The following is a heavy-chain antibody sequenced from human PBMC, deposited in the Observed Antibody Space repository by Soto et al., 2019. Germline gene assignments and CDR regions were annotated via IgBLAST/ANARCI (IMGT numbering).Heavy chain of an antibody. V-gene: IGHV3-23*01. D-gene: IGHD3-16*01. CDR3: AKSLTFGGVIRGLSGNWFDP. CDR1: GFTFSSYA. Sequence: GGALRVSCAASGFTFSSYAMGWVRQAPGKGLEWVSAISGSGGSTYYADSVKGRFTIPRDNSKNTLYLQMNSLRAEDTAVYYCAKSLTFGGVIRGLSGNWFDPWGQGTLVTVSS. CDR2: ISGSGGST. J-gene: IGHJ5*02.